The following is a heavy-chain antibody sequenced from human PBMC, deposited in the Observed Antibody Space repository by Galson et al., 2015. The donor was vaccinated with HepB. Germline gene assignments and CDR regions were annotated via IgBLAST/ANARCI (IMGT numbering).Heavy chain of an antibody. J-gene: IGHJ4*02. D-gene: IGHD3-16*02. CDR3: ARGRGPMITFGGVIDGADY. CDR2: ISYDGSNK. V-gene: IGHV3-30-3*01. CDR1: GFTFSSYA. Sequence: SLRLSCAASGFTFSSYAMHWVRQAPGKGLEWVAVISYDGSNKYYADSVKGRFTISRDNSKNTLYLQMNSLRAEDTAVYYCARGRGPMITFGGVIDGADYWGQGTLVTVSS.